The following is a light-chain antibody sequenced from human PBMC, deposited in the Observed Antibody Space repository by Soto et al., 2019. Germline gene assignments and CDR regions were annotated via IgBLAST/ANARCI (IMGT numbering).Light chain of an antibody. CDR2: WAS. J-gene: IGKJ5*01. V-gene: IGKV4-1*01. Sequence: DIVMTQSPDSLAVSLGERATINCKSSQSVKTYLAWYQQKPGQPPKVLIYWASTRESGVPDRFSGSGSGTDFTLTISSLQAEDVAIYYCQQSYSIPITFGQGTRLDIK. CDR1: QSVKTY. CDR3: QQSYSIPIT.